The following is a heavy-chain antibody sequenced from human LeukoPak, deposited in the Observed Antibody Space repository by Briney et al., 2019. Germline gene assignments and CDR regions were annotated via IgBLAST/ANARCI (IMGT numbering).Heavy chain of an antibody. V-gene: IGHV4-4*07. J-gene: IGHJ6*03. CDR2: IYTSGST. D-gene: IGHD3-10*01. CDR3: ARDTVTYYGSGSYYQHYYYMDV. CDR1: VDPISRYY. Sequence: PSDTLSLTCTVSVDPISRYYWIWMRHPAGKALEWIGRIYTSGSTNYNSSLKSRVTMSVDTSKNQFSLKLSSVTAADTAVYYCARDTVTYYGSGSYYQHYYYMDVWGKGTTVTISS.